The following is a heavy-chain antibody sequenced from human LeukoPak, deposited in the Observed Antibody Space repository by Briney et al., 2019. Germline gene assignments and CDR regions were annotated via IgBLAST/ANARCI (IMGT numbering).Heavy chain of an antibody. CDR3: ARDAPIAVAGRNYFDY. CDR1: GFTFSRHA. D-gene: IGHD6-19*01. Sequence: TGGSLRLSCAASGFTFSRHAMSWVRQAPGKGLEWVSVISGSGGNTYYADSVKGRFTISRDNSKNALYLQMNSLRAEDTAVYYCARDAPIAVAGRNYFDYWGQGTLVTVSS. CDR2: ISGSGGNT. V-gene: IGHV3-23*01. J-gene: IGHJ4*02.